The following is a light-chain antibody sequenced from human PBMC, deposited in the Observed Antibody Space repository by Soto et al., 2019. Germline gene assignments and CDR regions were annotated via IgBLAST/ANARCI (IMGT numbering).Light chain of an antibody. Sequence: EIVLTQSPGTLSLSPGERATLSCRASQSVSSSYLAWYQQKPGQAPRLLIYGASSRATGIPDRFSGSGSGTDFTLTISRLEPEDFAVYYCQHYGSLVLTFGVGTKVEIK. CDR3: QHYGSLVLT. CDR2: GAS. CDR1: QSVSSSY. V-gene: IGKV3-20*01. J-gene: IGKJ4*01.